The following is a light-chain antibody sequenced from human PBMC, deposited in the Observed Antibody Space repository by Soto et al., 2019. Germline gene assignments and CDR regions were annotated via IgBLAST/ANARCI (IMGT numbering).Light chain of an antibody. V-gene: IGKV1-5*01. CDR3: HQYATSSPT. Sequence: DIPMTQSPSTLSASVGDRVTITCRASQSISVYLVWYQQRPREAPKLLIYGGSSLESGVPSRFSGSGSGTEFTLTISSLQPTDFATYYCHQYATSSPTFGQGTKLEI. CDR2: GGS. CDR1: QSISVY. J-gene: IGKJ2*01.